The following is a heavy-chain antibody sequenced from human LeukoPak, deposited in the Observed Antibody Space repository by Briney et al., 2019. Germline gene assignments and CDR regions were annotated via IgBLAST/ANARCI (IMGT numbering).Heavy chain of an antibody. CDR3: TVLGYCSGGSCYSVDY. Sequence: ASVTVSFKSSGYTFTTYDINWVRQAPGQGLEWMGWMNPNSGNTGYAQKFQGRVTMTRNTSISTAYMELSSLRSEDTAVYYCTVLGYCSGGSCYSVDYWGQGTLVTVSS. D-gene: IGHD2-15*01. V-gene: IGHV1-8*01. CDR1: GYTFTTYD. CDR2: MNPNSGNT. J-gene: IGHJ4*02.